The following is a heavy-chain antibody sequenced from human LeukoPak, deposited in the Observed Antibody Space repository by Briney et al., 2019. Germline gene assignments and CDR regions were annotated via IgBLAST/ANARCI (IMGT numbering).Heavy chain of an antibody. CDR3: ARRGSDYGDYETPFDY. J-gene: IGHJ4*02. V-gene: IGHV3-30*02. CDR2: IRYDGSNK. D-gene: IGHD4-17*01. Sequence: PGGSLRLSCAASGFTFSSYGMHWVRQAPGKGLEWVAFIRYDGSNKYYADSVKGRFTISRDNSKNMLYLQMNSLRAEDTAVYYCARRGSDYGDYETPFDYWGQGTLVTVSS. CDR1: GFTFSSYG.